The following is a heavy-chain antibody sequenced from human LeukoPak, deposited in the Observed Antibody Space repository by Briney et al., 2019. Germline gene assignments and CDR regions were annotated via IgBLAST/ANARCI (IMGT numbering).Heavy chain of an antibody. J-gene: IGHJ6*04. Sequence: SETLSLTCTVSGGSISSSSDYWGWIRQPPGKGLEWIGSIYYSGNTYYNPSLKSRVTISLDTSKNQFSLKLSSVTAADTAMYYCARLSITMVRGVIGYYYYYGMDVWGKGTTVTVSS. CDR2: IYYSGNT. CDR3: ARLSITMVRGVIGYYYYYGMDV. CDR1: GGSISSSSDY. D-gene: IGHD3-10*01. V-gene: IGHV4-39*01.